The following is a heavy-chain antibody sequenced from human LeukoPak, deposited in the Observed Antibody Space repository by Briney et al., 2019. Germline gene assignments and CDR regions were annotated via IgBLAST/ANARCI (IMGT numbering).Heavy chain of an antibody. CDR2: ISGSGGST. CDR3: AKKAGSGWFWFDP. J-gene: IGHJ5*02. CDR1: GFTFSNAW. V-gene: IGHV3-23*01. D-gene: IGHD6-19*01. Sequence: GGSLRLSCAASGFTFSNAWMSWVRQAPGKGLEWVSGISGSGGSTYYADSVKGRFTISRDNSKNTLYLQMKSLRAEDTAVYYCAKKAGSGWFWFDPWGQGTLVTVSS.